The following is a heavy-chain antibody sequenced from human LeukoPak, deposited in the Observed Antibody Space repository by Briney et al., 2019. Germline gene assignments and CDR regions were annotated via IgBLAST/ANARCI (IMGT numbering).Heavy chain of an antibody. V-gene: IGHV3-48*02. J-gene: IGHJ4*02. CDR3: ARSGSAYFDY. CDR2: ISSGSSTI. D-gene: IGHD3-22*01. Sequence: KSGGSLRLSCEASGFSFSTYSMNWVRQAPGKGLEWVSYISSGSSTIYYADSAKGRFTISRDNAKNSLYLQMNSLRDEDTAVYYCARSGSAYFDYWGQGTLVTVSS. CDR1: GFSFSTYS.